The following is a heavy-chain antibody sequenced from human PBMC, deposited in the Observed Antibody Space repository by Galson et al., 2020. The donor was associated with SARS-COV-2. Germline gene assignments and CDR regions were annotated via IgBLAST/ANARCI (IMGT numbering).Heavy chain of an antibody. CDR3: ARERETITMIVVGIPDAFDI. CDR1: GGSISSGSYY. Sequence: SETLSLTCPISGGSISSGSYYWSWIRQPAGKGLEWIGRIYTSGSTNYNPSLTSRVTISVDTSKNQFSLKLSSVTAADTAVYYCARERETITMIVVGIPDAFDIWGQGTMVTVSS. D-gene: IGHD3-22*01. CDR2: IYTSGST. J-gene: IGHJ3*02. V-gene: IGHV4-61*02.